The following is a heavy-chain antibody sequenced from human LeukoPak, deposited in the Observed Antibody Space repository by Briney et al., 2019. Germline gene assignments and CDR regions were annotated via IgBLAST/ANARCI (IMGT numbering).Heavy chain of an antibody. CDR3: ARDQVEGQQLVTGYYYYYYMDV. CDR2: IYTSGST. Sequence: SETLSLTCTVSGGSIGIDDYYWSWIRQPAGKGLERIGRIYTSGSTNYNPSLKSRVTMSVDTSKNQFSLKLSSVTAADTAVYYCARDQVEGQQLVTGYYYYYYMDVWGKGTTVTVSS. CDR1: GGSIGIDDYY. J-gene: IGHJ6*03. D-gene: IGHD6-13*01. V-gene: IGHV4-61*02.